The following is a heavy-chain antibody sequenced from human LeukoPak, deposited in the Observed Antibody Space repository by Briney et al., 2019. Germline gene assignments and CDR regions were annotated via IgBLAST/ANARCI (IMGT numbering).Heavy chain of an antibody. CDR1: GGSISSYY. J-gene: IGHJ4*02. Sequence: SETLSLTCTVSGGSISSYYWSWIRQPPGKGLEWIGYIYYSGSTNYNPSLKSRVTISVDTSKNQFSLKLSSVTAADTAVYYCAREGIAVAGFDYWGQGTLVTVSS. D-gene: IGHD6-19*01. V-gene: IGHV4-59*12. CDR2: IYYSGST. CDR3: AREGIAVAGFDY.